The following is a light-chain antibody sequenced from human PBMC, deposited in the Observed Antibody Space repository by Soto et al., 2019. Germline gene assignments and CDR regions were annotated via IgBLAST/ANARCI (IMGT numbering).Light chain of an antibody. CDR2: AAS. V-gene: IGKV1-9*01. Sequence: LVESRACLDVGGVVRFTSTCRASQGISSYLGWYQQKPGKAPNLLIYAASTLQSGVPSRFSVGGSGTDFNLTLSSLQPEEFATYYCQGAYVYPWTFGGGTKVDIK. CDR1: QGISSY. J-gene: IGKJ4*01. CDR3: QGAYVYPWT.